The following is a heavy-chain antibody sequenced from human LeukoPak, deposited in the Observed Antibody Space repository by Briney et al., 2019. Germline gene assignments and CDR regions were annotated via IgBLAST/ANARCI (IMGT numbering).Heavy chain of an antibody. D-gene: IGHD3-22*01. Sequence: SGGSLRLSCAASGFTFSSYAMSWVRQAPGKELEWVSAISGSGGSTYYADSVKGRFTISRDNSKNTLYLQMNSLRAEDTAVHYCAKEYYYDSSGYAPGWGQGTIVTVSS. V-gene: IGHV3-23*01. CDR3: AKEYYYDSSGYAPG. CDR2: ISGSGGST. CDR1: GFTFSSYA. J-gene: IGHJ3*01.